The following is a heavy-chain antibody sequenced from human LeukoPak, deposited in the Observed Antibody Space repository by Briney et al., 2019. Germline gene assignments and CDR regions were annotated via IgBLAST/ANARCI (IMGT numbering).Heavy chain of an antibody. Sequence: SETLSLTCTVSGGSISSSSYYWGWIRQPPGKGLEWIGSIYYSGSTYYNPSLKSRVTISVDTSKNQFSLKLSSVTAADTAVYYCARGRGRTRGYYFDYWGQGTLVTVSS. CDR3: ARGRGRTRGYYFDY. V-gene: IGHV4-39*07. CDR1: GGSISSSSYY. CDR2: IYYSGST. J-gene: IGHJ4*02. D-gene: IGHD3-10*01.